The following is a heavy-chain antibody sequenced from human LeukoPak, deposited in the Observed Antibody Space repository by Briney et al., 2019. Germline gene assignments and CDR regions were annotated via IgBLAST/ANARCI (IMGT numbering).Heavy chain of an antibody. CDR2: ISGSGTNT. CDR3: AKGPEYYYGSGSYYKDY. V-gene: IGHV3-23*01. CDR1: GSTFSSYA. Sequence: PARGSLRLSCAASGSTFSSYAINWVRQAPGKGLEWVSAISGSGTNTYYADSVKGRFTISRDNSKNTLYMQMNSLRAEDTAVYYCAKGPEYYYGSGSYYKDYWGQGTLVTVSS. D-gene: IGHD3-10*01. J-gene: IGHJ4*02.